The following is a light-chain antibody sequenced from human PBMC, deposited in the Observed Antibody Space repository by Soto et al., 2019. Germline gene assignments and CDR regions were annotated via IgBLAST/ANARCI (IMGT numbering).Light chain of an antibody. CDR2: RAS. V-gene: IGKV3-20*01. CDR3: QQYESSPLP. CDR1: QSVSSSF. J-gene: IGKJ4*01. Sequence: EIVLTQSPDTLSLSPGERATLSCRASQSVSSSFLAWYHQKPGQAPRLLIYRASSRASGIPDRFTGIGSGTDFTLTISRLEPEDFAVYSCQQYESSPLPFGGGTKVEIK.